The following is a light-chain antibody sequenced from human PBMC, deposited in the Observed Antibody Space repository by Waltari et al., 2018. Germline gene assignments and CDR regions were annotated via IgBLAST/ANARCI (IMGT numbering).Light chain of an antibody. J-gene: IGKJ4*01. CDR3: QQYYSYPLST. CDR1: QGISSY. CDR2: AAS. Sequence: AIRMTQSPSSLSASTGDRVTITCRASQGISSYLAWYQQKPGKAPKLLIYAASTLQSGVPSMFSGSVSGTDFTLTISCLQSEDFATYYCQQYYSYPLSTFGGGTKVEIK. V-gene: IGKV1-8*01.